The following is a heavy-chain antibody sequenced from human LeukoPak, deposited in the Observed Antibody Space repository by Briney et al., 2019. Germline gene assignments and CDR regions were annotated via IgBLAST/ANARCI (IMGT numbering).Heavy chain of an antibody. V-gene: IGHV4-34*01. D-gene: IGHD3-16*02. CDR2: INHSGST. Sequence: PSETLSLTCAVYGGSFSGYYWSWIRHPPGKGLEWIGEINHSGSTNYNPSLKSRVTISVDTSKNQFSLKLSSVTAADTAVYYCARGLNDYVWGSYRSRSPDYWGQGTLVTVSS. J-gene: IGHJ4*02. CDR1: GGSFSGYY. CDR3: ARGLNDYVWGSYRSRSPDY.